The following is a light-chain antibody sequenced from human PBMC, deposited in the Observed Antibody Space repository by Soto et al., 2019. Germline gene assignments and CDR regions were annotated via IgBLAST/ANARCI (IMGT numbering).Light chain of an antibody. CDR3: SSYTSSSTFYV. J-gene: IGLJ1*01. V-gene: IGLV2-14*01. Sequence: QSALTQPASVFGSPGQSITLSCTGTSSDVGGYNYVSWYQQHPGIAPKRMIYVVSNRPSGVSNRFSGSRSGNTASLTISGLQAEDEADYYCSSYTSSSTFYVFGAGTKVTVL. CDR1: SSDVGGYNY. CDR2: VVS.